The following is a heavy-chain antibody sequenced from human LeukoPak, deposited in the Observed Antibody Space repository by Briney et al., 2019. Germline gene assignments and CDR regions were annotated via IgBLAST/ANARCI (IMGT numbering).Heavy chain of an antibody. CDR1: GFTFSSYE. CDR2: ISSSGSTI. J-gene: IGHJ4*02. D-gene: IGHD3-22*01. CDR3: ASPHYYDSSGYNYY. V-gene: IGHV3-48*03. Sequence: GGSLRLSCAASGFTFSSYEMNWVRQAPGKGLEWVSYISSSGSTIYYADSVKGRFTISRDNAKNSLYLQMNSLRAEDTAVYYCASPHYYDSSGYNYYWGQGTLVTVSS.